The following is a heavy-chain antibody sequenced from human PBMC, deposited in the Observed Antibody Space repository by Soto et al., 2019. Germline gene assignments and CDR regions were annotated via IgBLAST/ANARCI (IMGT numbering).Heavy chain of an antibody. V-gene: IGHV1-18*01. CDR2: LSAYNGDT. CDR3: ARWSAIVGGAEAIDI. J-gene: IGHJ3*02. Sequence: QVQLVQSGAEVKKPGASVRVSCKTSGYTFINYGITWVRQAPGQGLEWMGWLSAYNGDTSSSEKVQDRFTMTTDTSTNTVYMDLRSLRSDDTAGYYCARWSAIVGGAEAIDIWGQGTMVIVSS. D-gene: IGHD1-26*01. CDR1: GYTFINYG.